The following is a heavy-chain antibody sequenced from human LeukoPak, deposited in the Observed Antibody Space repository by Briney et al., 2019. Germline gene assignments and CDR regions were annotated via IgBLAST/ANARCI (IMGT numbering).Heavy chain of an antibody. CDR3: ARGGDFWSGYSLGHYYYGMDV. Sequence: SETLSLTCTVSGGSISSYYWSWIRQPPGKGLEWIGYIYYSGSTNYNPSLKSRVTISVDTSKNQFSLKLSSVTAADTAVYYCARGGDFWSGYSLGHYYYGMDVWGQGTTVTVSS. J-gene: IGHJ6*02. V-gene: IGHV4-59*01. CDR1: GGSISSYY. CDR2: IYYSGST. D-gene: IGHD3-3*01.